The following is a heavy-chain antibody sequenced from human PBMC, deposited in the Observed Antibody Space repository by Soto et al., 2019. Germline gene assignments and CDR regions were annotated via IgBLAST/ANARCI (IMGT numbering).Heavy chain of an antibody. CDR1: GGTFSSYA. J-gene: IGHJ5*02. Sequence: SVKVSCKASGGTFSSYAISWVRQAPGQGLEWMGGIIPIFGTANYAQKFQGRVTITADESTSTAYMELSSLRSEDTAVYYCARVAAVAGTIRGPQLYWFDPWGQGTLVTVSS. D-gene: IGHD6-19*01. V-gene: IGHV1-69*13. CDR3: ARVAAVAGTIRGPQLYWFDP. CDR2: IIPIFGTA.